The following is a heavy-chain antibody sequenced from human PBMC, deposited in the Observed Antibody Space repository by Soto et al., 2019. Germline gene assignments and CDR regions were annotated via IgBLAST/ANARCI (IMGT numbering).Heavy chain of an antibody. CDR1: DYTFSSHG. CDR2: ISAYNGDT. V-gene: IGHV1-18*01. Sequence: QVQLVQSGAEVKKPGASVKVSCKSSDYTFSSHGISWVRQAPGQGLEWMGWISAYNGDTEYAEKFQGRVAMTTDTSTRTAYMELRSLRSDVTAVYYCARHSRGCYYVADSWGQGTLVSVSS. CDR3: ARHSRGCYYVADS. J-gene: IGHJ1*01. D-gene: IGHD3-22*01.